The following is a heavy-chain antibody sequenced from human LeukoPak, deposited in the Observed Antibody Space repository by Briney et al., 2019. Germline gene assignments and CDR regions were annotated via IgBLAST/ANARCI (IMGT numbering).Heavy chain of an antibody. CDR3: ARDRSELVLYYYYMDV. J-gene: IGHJ6*03. CDR2: ISSSSSYI. Sequence: GGSLRLSCAASGFTFSSYSMNWVRQAPGKGLEWVSPISSSSSYIYYADSVKGRFTISRDNAKNSLYLQMNSLRAEDTAVYYCARDRSELVLYYYYMDVWGKGTTVTVSS. V-gene: IGHV3-21*01. D-gene: IGHD6-6*01. CDR1: GFTFSSYS.